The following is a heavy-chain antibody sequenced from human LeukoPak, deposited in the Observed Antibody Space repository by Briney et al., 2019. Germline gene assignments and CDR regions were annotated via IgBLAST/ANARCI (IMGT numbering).Heavy chain of an antibody. CDR3: ARIVTAGIYNMDV. J-gene: IGHJ6*03. CDR2: IYHSGNT. Sequence: PSETLFLTCTVSNYSISSANYWGWIRQPPGKGLEWIGSIYHSGNTYYNPSLKSRVTISVDTSKNQFSLKLSSVTAADTAVYYCARIVTAGIYNMDVWGKGTSVTVSS. D-gene: IGHD2-2*02. V-gene: IGHV4-38-2*02. CDR1: NYSISSANY.